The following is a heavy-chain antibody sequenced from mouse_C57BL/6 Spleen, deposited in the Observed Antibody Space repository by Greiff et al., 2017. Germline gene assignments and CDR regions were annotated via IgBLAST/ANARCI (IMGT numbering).Heavy chain of an antibody. J-gene: IGHJ2*01. CDR1: GYTFTDYY. CDR3: ARGFGNDEGAYYFDY. D-gene: IGHD2-2*01. CDR2: INPNNGGT. Sequence: VQLQQSGPELVKPGASVKISCKASGYTFTDYYMNWVKQSHGKSLEWIGDINPNNGGTSYNQKFKGKATLTVDKSSSTAYMERRSLTSEDSAVYYGARGFGNDEGAYYFDYWGQGTTLTVSS. V-gene: IGHV1-26*01.